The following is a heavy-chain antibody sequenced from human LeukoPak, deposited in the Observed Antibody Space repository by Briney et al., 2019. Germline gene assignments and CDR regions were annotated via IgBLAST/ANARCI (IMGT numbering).Heavy chain of an antibody. Sequence: PGGSLRLSCAGSGLTFSNYEMSWVRQAPGKGLEWVSFISGSGSRIYYADSVQGRFTISRDNAKNSLFLQMDNLRVDDTGVYYCAKDQGRGGFGLDCWGQGTLVTVSS. CDR3: AKDQGRGGFGLDC. D-gene: IGHD3-16*01. CDR2: ISGSGSRI. V-gene: IGHV3-48*03. J-gene: IGHJ4*02. CDR1: GLTFSNYE.